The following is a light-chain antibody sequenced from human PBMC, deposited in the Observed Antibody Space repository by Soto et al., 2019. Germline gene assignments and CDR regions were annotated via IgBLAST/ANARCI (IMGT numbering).Light chain of an antibody. CDR3: QQSNSFPRT. J-gene: IGKJ4*01. CDR2: AAS. CDR1: QSVSSSY. V-gene: IGKV3-20*01. Sequence: EIVLTQSPGTLSLSPGARATLSCRASQSVSSSYLAWYQQKPGQAPRLLIYAASTLQSGVPSRFSGSGYGTDFNLTIRSLQPEDFATYYCQQSNSFPRTFGGGTKVDIK.